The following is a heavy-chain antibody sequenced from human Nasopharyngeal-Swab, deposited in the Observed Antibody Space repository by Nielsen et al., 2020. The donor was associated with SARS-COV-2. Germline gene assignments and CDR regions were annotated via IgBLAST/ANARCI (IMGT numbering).Heavy chain of an antibody. D-gene: IGHD2-21*01. Sequence: GSLRLSCAVYGGSFSGYYWSWIRQPPGKGLEWIGEINHSGSTNSNPSLKSRVTISVDTSKNQFSLKLSSVTAADTAVYYCARGSLFLDYWGQGTLVTVSS. J-gene: IGHJ4*02. CDR3: ARGSLFLDY. CDR2: INHSGST. CDR1: GGSFSGYY. V-gene: IGHV4-34*01.